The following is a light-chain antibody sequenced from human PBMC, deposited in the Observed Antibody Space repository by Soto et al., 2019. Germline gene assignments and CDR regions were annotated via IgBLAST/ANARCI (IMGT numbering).Light chain of an antibody. Sequence: EIVLTQSPGTLSLSPGERATLSCRASQSVSSSYLAWYQQKHGQAPRLLIYGASSRATGIPDRFSGSGSGTDFTLTIIRLEPEDFAVYYCQQYGSSPSYTFGQGTKLEIK. V-gene: IGKV3-20*01. CDR2: GAS. CDR3: QQYGSSPSYT. J-gene: IGKJ2*01. CDR1: QSVSSSY.